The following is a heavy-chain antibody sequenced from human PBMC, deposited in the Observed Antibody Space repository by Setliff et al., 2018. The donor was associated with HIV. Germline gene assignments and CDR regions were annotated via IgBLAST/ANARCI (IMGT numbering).Heavy chain of an antibody. CDR1: GFIFSNSW. CDR3: AGHSTTWYPNWFDP. Sequence: GGSLRLSCAASGFIFSNSWMTWVRQAPGKGLEWVANIKGDGSEQYYVASVKGRFTISRDNFKNSLYLQMTSLRVEDTAVYYCAGHSTTWYPNWFDPWGQGTLVTVSS. CDR2: IKGDGSEQ. V-gene: IGHV3-7*03. D-gene: IGHD2-2*01. J-gene: IGHJ5*02.